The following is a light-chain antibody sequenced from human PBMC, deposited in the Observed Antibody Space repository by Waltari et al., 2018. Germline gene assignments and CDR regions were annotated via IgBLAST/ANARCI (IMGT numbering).Light chain of an antibody. V-gene: IGLV2-14*01. CDR1: RSAIGAYKH. J-gene: IGLJ3*02. CDR3: TSFTSSATWV. CDR2: EVS. Sequence: QSALTQPASVSGSPGQSITISCSGTRSAIGAYKHVSWYQQHPGKAHKLMIYEVSNRPSGVSNRFSGSKSGNTASLTISGLQADDESHYYGTSFTSSATWVFGGGTKVTVL.